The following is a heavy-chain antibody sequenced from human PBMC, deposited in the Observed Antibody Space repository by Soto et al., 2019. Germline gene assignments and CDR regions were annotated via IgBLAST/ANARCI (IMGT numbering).Heavy chain of an antibody. CDR1: GFTFSSYA. CDR2: ISGSGGST. Sequence: GGSLRLSCAASGFTFSSYAMSWVRQAPGKGLEWVSAISGSGGSTYYADSVKGRFTISRDNSKNTLYLQMNSLRAEDTAVYYCASHAKHGSYCSGGSCYRKQGSGYFDYWGQGTLVTVSS. J-gene: IGHJ4*02. V-gene: IGHV3-23*01. CDR3: ASHAKHGSYCSGGSCYRKQGSGYFDY. D-gene: IGHD2-15*01.